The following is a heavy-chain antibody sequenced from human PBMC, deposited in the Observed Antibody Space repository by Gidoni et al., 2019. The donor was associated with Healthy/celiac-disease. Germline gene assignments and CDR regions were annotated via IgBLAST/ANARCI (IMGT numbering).Heavy chain of an antibody. CDR2: INAGNGNT. J-gene: IGHJ4*02. V-gene: IGHV1-3*01. CDR3: ARVTGSSGYDY. CDR1: GYTFTSYA. D-gene: IGHD3-22*01. Sequence: QVQLVQSGAEVKKPGAAVKVSCKASGYTFTSYAMHWVRQAPGQRLEWMGWINAGNGNTKYSQKFQGRVTITRDTSASTAYMELSSLRSEDTAVYYCARVTGSSGYDYWGQGTLVTVSS.